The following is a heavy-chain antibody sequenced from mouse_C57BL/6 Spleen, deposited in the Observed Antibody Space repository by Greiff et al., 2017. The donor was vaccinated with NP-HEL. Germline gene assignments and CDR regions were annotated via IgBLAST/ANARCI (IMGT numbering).Heavy chain of an antibody. Sequence: LQQSGGGLVQPGGSMKLSCAASGFTFSDAWMDWVRQSPEKGLEWVAEIRNKANNHATYYAESVKGRFTISRDDSKSSVYLQMNSLRAEDTGIYYCTGSSSYYYAMDYWGQGTSVTVSS. CDR1: GFTFSDAW. CDR3: TGSSSYYYAMDY. D-gene: IGHD1-1*01. V-gene: IGHV6-6*01. CDR2: IRNKANNHAT. J-gene: IGHJ4*01.